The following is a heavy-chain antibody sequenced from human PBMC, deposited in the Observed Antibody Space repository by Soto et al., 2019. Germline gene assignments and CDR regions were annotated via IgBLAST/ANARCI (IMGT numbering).Heavy chain of an antibody. Sequence: SETLSLTCTVSGGSISSYYWSWIRQPPGKGLEWIGYIYYSGSTNYNPSLKSRVTISVDTSKNQFSLKLNSVTAADTAVYYCARRGATPGKTLFDSWGQGTLVIVS. CDR3: ARRGATPGKTLFDS. CDR2: IYYSGST. J-gene: IGHJ4*02. V-gene: IGHV4-59*08. CDR1: GGSISSYY. D-gene: IGHD6-13*01.